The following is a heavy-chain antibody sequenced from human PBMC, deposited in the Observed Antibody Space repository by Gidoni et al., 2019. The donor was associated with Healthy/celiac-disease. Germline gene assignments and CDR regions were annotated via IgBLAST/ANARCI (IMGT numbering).Heavy chain of an antibody. CDR2: INHSGST. CDR1: GGSFSGYY. D-gene: IGHD5-18*01. V-gene: IGHV4-34*01. J-gene: IGHJ6*02. Sequence: QVQLQQWGAGLLKPSETLSLTCAVYGGSFSGYYWSWIRQPPGKGLEWIGEINHSGSTNYNPSLKSRVTISVDTSKNQFSLKLSSVTAADTAVYYCARGWVQLWSTGKRYYYYYYGMDVWGQGTTVTVSS. CDR3: ARGWVQLWSTGKRYYYYYYGMDV.